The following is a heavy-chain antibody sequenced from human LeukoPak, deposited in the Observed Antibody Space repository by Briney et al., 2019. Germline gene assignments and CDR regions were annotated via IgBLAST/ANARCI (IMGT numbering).Heavy chain of an antibody. CDR1: GFTFSSYA. D-gene: IGHD3-16*01. J-gene: IGHJ4*02. Sequence: GGSLRLSCAASGFTFSSYAMSWVRQAPGKGLEWVSAISGSGGGTYYADSVKGRFTISRDNSKNTLYLQMNSLRAEDTAVYFCARDLAYALFDYWGQGTLVTVSS. V-gene: IGHV3-23*01. CDR3: ARDLAYALFDY. CDR2: ISGSGGGT.